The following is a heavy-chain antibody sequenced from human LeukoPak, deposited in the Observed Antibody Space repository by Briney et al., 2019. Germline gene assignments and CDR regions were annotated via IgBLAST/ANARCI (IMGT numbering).Heavy chain of an antibody. CDR3: AGSITRATLAYYYYYMDV. CDR1: GGSISSSSYY. V-gene: IGHV4-39*07. J-gene: IGHJ6*03. CDR2: IYYSGST. Sequence: SETLSLTCTVSGGSISSSSYYWGWIRQPPGKGLEWIGSIYYSGSTYYNPSLKSRVTISVDTSKNQFSLKLSSLAAADTAVYFCAGSITRATLAYYYYYMDVWGKGTTVTVSS. D-gene: IGHD1-7*01.